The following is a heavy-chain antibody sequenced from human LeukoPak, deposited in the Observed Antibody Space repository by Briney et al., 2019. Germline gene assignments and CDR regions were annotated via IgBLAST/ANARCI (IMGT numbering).Heavy chain of an antibody. J-gene: IGHJ4*02. Sequence: ASVQVSCKASGYTFTSYDINWVRLAAGQETEWMGWMNPNSGNTGDTQKFQGRVTMTRNTSISTAYMELSSLRSEDTAVYYCARDYYGSGIWGQGTLVTVSS. V-gene: IGHV1-8*01. CDR1: GYTFTSYD. CDR3: ARDYYGSGI. D-gene: IGHD3-10*01. CDR2: MNPNSGNT.